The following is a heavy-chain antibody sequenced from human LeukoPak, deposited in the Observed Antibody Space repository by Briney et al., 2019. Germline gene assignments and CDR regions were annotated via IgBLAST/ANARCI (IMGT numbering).Heavy chain of an antibody. Sequence: ASVKVSCKASGYTFTSYEINWVRQATGQGLEWMGWMNPNSGNTGYAQKFQGRVTMTRNTSISTAYMELSSLRSEDTAVYYCARGITMVRGVDYWGQGTLVTVSS. CDR2: MNPNSGNT. CDR1: GYTFTSYE. D-gene: IGHD3-10*01. CDR3: ARGITMVRGVDY. V-gene: IGHV1-8*01. J-gene: IGHJ4*02.